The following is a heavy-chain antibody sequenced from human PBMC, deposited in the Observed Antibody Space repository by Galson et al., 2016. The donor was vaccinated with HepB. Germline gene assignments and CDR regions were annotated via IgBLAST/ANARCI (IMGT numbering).Heavy chain of an antibody. J-gene: IGHJ4*02. CDR1: GFSISSYA. V-gene: IGHV3-23*01. D-gene: IGHD1-26*01. CDR3: AGGTAWHHFNF. CDR2: LNVNGETT. Sequence: SLRLSCAASGFSISSYAMRWVRQAPGKGLEWVSSLNVNGETTSYADSVKGRFTISRDNSKNTLYLQMSSLRVEDAAIYFCAGGTAWHHFNFWGQGSLVIVSS.